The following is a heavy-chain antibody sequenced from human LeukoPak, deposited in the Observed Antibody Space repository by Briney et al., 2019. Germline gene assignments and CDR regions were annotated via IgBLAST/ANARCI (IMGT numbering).Heavy chain of an antibody. CDR3: ARPGRPMVRGVLMSSWFDP. Sequence: SETLSLTCAVYGGSFGGYDWSWIRQSPGKGLEWIGEINHSGNTNYNPSLKSRVTISIDTSKNQFSLKLNSVTAADTAVYYCARPGRPMVRGVLMSSWFDPWGQGTLVTVSS. V-gene: IGHV4-34*01. CDR1: GGSFGGYD. J-gene: IGHJ5*02. CDR2: INHSGNT. D-gene: IGHD3-10*01.